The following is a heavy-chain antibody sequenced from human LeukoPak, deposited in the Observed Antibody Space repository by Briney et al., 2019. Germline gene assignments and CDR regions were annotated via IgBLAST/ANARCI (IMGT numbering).Heavy chain of an antibody. CDR2: IYYSGST. CDR1: GGSINNYY. V-gene: IGHV4-59*01. CDR3: ARYCDGDCNSSAFDL. Sequence: KTSETLSLTCIVSGGSINNYYWSWIRQPPGKGLERIGYIYYSGSTNYNPSLRGRVTMSVDTSKNQFSLKLTSVTAADTAVYYCARYCDGDCNSSAFDLWGQGTMVTVSS. J-gene: IGHJ3*01. D-gene: IGHD2-21*02.